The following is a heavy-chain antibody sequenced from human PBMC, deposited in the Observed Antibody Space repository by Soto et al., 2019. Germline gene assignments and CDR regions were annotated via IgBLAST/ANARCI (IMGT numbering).Heavy chain of an antibody. D-gene: IGHD3-16*01. Sequence: GGSLRLSCAASGFTLSSYWMHWVRQAPGKGLVWVSRINSDGSSTSYADSVKGRFTISRDTSSNQFSLTMNSVSASDTAVYYCARDWGPYWFDSWGQGILVTVSS. J-gene: IGHJ5*01. CDR1: GFTLSSYW. V-gene: IGHV3-74*01. CDR3: ARDWGPYWFDS. CDR2: INSDGSST.